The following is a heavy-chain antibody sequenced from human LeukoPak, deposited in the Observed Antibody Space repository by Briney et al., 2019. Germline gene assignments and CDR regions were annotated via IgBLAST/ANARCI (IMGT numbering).Heavy chain of an antibody. Sequence: SETLSLTCTVSGGSISSSSYYWGWIRQPPGKGLEWIGSIYYSGSTYYNPSLMSRISISVDTSKNQFSLKLSSVTAADTAIYYCARDHGDRSGYSIDYWGQGTLVTVSS. CDR1: GGSISSSSYY. J-gene: IGHJ4*02. D-gene: IGHD3-22*01. CDR3: ARDHGDRSGYSIDY. CDR2: IYYSGST. V-gene: IGHV4-39*07.